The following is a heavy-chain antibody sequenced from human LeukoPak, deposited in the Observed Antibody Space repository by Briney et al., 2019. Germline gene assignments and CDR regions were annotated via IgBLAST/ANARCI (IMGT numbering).Heavy chain of an antibody. CDR3: ARDLVAGTNY. Sequence: SETLSLTCTVSGYSISSGYYWGWIRQPPGKGLEWIGSIYHSGSTYYNPSLKSRVTISVDTSKNQFSLKLSSVTAADTAVYYCARDLVAGTNYWGQGTLVTVSS. V-gene: IGHV4-38-2*02. J-gene: IGHJ4*02. CDR2: IYHSGST. D-gene: IGHD6-19*01. CDR1: GYSISSGYY.